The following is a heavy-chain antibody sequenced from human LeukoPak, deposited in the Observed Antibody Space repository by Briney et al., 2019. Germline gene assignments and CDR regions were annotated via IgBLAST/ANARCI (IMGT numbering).Heavy chain of an antibody. CDR2: IYWNDDK. CDR3: AHRVPSVFPDKIWFDP. CDR1: GISLSTSGVG. V-gene: IGHV2-5*01. D-gene: IGHD1-14*01. J-gene: IGHJ5*02. Sequence: SGPTLVNPTQTLTLTSTFSGISLSTSGVGGGWIRQPPGKALEWLALIYWNDDKRSNPSLKSRLTITKDTSKNQVVLTMTNMDPVDTATYYCAHRVPSVFPDKIWFDPWCQGTLVTVSS.